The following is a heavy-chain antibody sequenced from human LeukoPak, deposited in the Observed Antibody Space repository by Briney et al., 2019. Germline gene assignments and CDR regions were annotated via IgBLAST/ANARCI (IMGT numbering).Heavy chain of an antibody. J-gene: IGHJ4*02. D-gene: IGHD6-19*01. CDR1: GYTFTGYY. CDR3: AREPGYSSGWYVG. Sequence: GASVKVSCKASGYTFTGYYMHWVRQAPGQGLEWMGWINPNSGGTNYAQKFQGRDTMTRDTSISTAYMELSRLRSDDTAVYYCAREPGYSSGWYVGWGQGTLVTVSS. CDR2: INPNSGGT. V-gene: IGHV1-2*02.